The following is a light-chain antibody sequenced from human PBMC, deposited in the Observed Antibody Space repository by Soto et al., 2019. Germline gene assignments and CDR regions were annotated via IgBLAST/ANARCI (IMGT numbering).Light chain of an antibody. CDR2: GAS. CDR3: QQYGSSPPMYT. V-gene: IGKV3-20*01. Sequence: EIVLTQSPGTLSLSPGERATLSCRASQSFTSTSLAWYQQKPGQAPRLLISGASRRAAGIPDRFSGSGSGTDFTLTISRLESEDIAVYYCQQYGSSPPMYTFGQGTKLEIK. CDR1: QSFTSTS. J-gene: IGKJ2*01.